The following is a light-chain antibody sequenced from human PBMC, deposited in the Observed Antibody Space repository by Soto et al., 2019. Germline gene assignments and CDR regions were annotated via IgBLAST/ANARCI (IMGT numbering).Light chain of an antibody. Sequence: EIVLTQSPATLSLSPGERATLSCRASQSVSSYLAWYRQKPGQAPRLLIYDASNRATGIPARFSGSGSGTDFTLTISSLEPEDFAVYYCQQRSNWPPVSTFGQGTRLEIK. CDR3: QQRSNWPPVST. CDR1: QSVSSY. J-gene: IGKJ5*01. V-gene: IGKV3-11*01. CDR2: DAS.